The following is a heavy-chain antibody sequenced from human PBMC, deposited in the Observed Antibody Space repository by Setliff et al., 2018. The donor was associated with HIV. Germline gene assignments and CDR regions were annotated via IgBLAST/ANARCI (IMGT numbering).Heavy chain of an antibody. CDR2: IYYSGST. Sequence: SETLSLTCTVSGGSIRSHYWSWIREPPGKGLEWIGYIYYSGSTNYNPSLKSRVTISVDMSNNQFSLKVTSVTAADTAVYYCMRGRSITIFGVAYFDFWGQGTQVTVSS. V-gene: IGHV4-59*08. D-gene: IGHD3-3*01. J-gene: IGHJ4*02. CDR3: MRGRSITIFGVAYFDF. CDR1: GGSIRSHY.